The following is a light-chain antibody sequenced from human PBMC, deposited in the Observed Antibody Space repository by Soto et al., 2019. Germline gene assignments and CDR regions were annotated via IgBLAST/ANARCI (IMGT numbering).Light chain of an antibody. CDR3: ILSYGGPRV. CDR2: ETS. V-gene: IGLV7-46*01. J-gene: IGLJ3*02. CDR1: TGPVTRTNF. Sequence: QAVVTQEPSLTVSPGGTVTLTCGSSTGPVTRTNFPYWFQQKPGQAPTTLIYETSNKHSWTPAQFAGSLLGGKAALTLSGAQPDDEADYYCILSYGGPRVFGGGTKVTVL.